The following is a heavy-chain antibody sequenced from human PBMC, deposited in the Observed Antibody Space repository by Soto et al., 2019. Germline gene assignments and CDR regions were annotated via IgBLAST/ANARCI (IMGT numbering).Heavy chain of an antibody. J-gene: IGHJ4*02. Sequence: GGFLRLSCAASGFSVTNNYMNWVRQAPGKGLEWLSIIDIGSNTYYADSVKDRFTVSRDNSRNTLYLHMDSLRAEDTAVYYCARGRGSTGYLGREHYLDYWGQGALVTVSS. V-gene: IGHV3-66*01. D-gene: IGHD2-2*01. CDR1: GFSVTNNY. CDR3: ARGRGSTGYLGREHYLDY. CDR2: IDIGSNT.